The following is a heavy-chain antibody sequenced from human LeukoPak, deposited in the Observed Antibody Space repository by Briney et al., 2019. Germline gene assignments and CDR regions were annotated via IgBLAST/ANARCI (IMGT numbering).Heavy chain of an antibody. J-gene: IGHJ6*03. CDR2: INSNGGST. D-gene: IGHD6-19*01. V-gene: IGHV3-20*04. Sequence: GGSLRLSCVASGFTFDDYGMSWDRQAAGKGLKWVSGINSNGGSTGYADSVKGRFTISRDNAKNSLYLQMNSLRAEDTALYYCARAYSSGWYRDYYYYYMDVWGKGTTVTVSS. CDR3: ARAYSSGWYRDYYYYYMDV. CDR1: GFTFDDYG.